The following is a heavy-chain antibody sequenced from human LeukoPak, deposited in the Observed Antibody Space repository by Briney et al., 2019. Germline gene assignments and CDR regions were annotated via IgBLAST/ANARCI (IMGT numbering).Heavy chain of an antibody. V-gene: IGHV3-23*01. J-gene: IGHJ4*02. Sequence: GGSLRLSCAASGLTFKNFAMSWVRQAPGKGLEWLAVSSGDEDSIHYADSVRGHFVISTDNSENTSYLHMNSLRAEDTAVYYCTIDLMTGFSGGWHFAYWGQGTLVTVSS. CDR2: SSGDEDSI. D-gene: IGHD6-19*01. CDR1: GLTFKNFA. CDR3: TIDLMTGFSGGWHFAY.